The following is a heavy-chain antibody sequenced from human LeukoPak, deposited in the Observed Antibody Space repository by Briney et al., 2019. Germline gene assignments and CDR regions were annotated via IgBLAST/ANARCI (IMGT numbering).Heavy chain of an antibody. CDR1: GFTFSDYY. J-gene: IGHJ5*02. D-gene: IGHD1-7*01. CDR2: ISSSGSTI. V-gene: IGHV3-11*01. CDR3: ARDRAGTTMRNWFDP. Sequence: GGSLRLSCAASGFTFSDYYMSWIRQDPGKGLEWVSYISSSGSTIHYADSVKGRFTISRDNAKNSLYLQMNSLRAEDTAVYYCARDRAGTTMRNWFDPWGQGTLVTVSS.